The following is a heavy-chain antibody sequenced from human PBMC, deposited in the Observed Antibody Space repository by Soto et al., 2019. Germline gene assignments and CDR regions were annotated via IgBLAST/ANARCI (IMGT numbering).Heavy chain of an antibody. CDR1: GFTFDDYA. Sequence: DVQLVESGGGLVQPGRPLRLSCAASGFTFDDYAMHWVRQAPGKGLEWVSGISWNSGSIGYADSVKGRFTISRDNAKNSLYLQMNSLRAEDTALYYCAKDIQAAGAFDIWGQGTMVTVSS. J-gene: IGHJ3*02. V-gene: IGHV3-9*01. CDR3: AKDIQAAGAFDI. CDR2: ISWNSGSI.